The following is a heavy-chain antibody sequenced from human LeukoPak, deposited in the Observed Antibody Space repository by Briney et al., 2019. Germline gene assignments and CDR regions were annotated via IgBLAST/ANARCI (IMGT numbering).Heavy chain of an antibody. CDR3: AKDLSSSGWGYFDY. CDR2: ISGSGGST. D-gene: IGHD6-19*01. J-gene: IGHJ4*02. CDR1: GFTFSSYA. Sequence: GGSLRLSCAASGFTFSSYAMSWARQAPGKGLEWVSAISGSGGSTYYADSVKGRFTISSDDSKHPLYLQMNSLRAEGTAVYYCAKDLSSSGWGYFDYWGQGTLVTVSS. V-gene: IGHV3-23*01.